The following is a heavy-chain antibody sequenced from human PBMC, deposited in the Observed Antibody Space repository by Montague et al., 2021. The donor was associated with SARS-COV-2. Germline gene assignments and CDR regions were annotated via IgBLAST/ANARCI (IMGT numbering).Heavy chain of an antibody. V-gene: IGHV2-5*02. CDR3: AHRLPAVAAFDY. CDR1: GFSLSTRTVG. Sequence: VKPTQTLTLTCTFSGFSLSTRTVGVGWIRQPPGKALEWLALIYWDDDKRYSPSLKSRLTITKVTSKNQVVLTMTNMDPVGTATYYCAHRLPAVAAFDYWGQGTLVTVSS. D-gene: IGHD6-6*01. J-gene: IGHJ4*02. CDR2: IYWDDDK.